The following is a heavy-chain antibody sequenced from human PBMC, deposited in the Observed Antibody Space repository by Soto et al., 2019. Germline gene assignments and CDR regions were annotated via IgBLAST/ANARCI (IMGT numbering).Heavy chain of an antibody. D-gene: IGHD2-8*02. J-gene: IGHJ6*03. V-gene: IGHV3-7*01. CDR1: GFTFSSYW. CDR3: ARDNIVLQLGRGALYYYYYMDV. Sequence: HPGGSLRLSCAASGFTFSSYWMSWVRQAPGKGLEWVANIKQDGSEKYYVDSVKGRFTISRDNAKNSLYLQMNSLRAEDTAVYYCARDNIVLQLGRGALYYYYYMDVWGKGTTVTVSS. CDR2: IKQDGSEK.